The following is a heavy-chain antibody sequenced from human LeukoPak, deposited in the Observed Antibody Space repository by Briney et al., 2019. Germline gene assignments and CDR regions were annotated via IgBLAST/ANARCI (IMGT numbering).Heavy chain of an antibody. Sequence: PGRSLRLSCAASGSTFTTYAMHWVRQSPGTGREWLALTSYEGGNKYYADSVQGLFTLSRDNSTNTLHLQMNSLRPEDTAVYYCARDRVRGLIVFGGMDVWGKGTTVTVSS. J-gene: IGHJ6*04. D-gene: IGHD3-10*01. CDR1: GSTFTTYA. V-gene: IGHV3-30*04. CDR3: ARDRVRGLIVFGGMDV. CDR2: TSYEGGNK.